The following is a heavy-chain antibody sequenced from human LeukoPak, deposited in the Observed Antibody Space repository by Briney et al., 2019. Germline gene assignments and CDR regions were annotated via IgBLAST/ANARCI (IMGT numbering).Heavy chain of an antibody. CDR2: IYWDDDK. V-gene: IGHV2-5*02. CDR1: GFSLSTSGVG. Sequence: ESGPTLVNPTQTLTLTCTFSGFSLSTSGVGVGWIRQPPGKALEWLALIYWDDDKRYSPSLKSRLTITKDTSKNQVVLTMTNMDPVDTATYYCAHGLSRSDIVVVPAAPNWFDPWGQGTLVTVSS. CDR3: AHGLSRSDIVVVPAAPNWFDP. J-gene: IGHJ5*02. D-gene: IGHD2-2*01.